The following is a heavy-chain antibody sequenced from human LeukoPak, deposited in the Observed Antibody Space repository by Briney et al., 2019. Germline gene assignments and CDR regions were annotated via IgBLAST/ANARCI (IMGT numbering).Heavy chain of an antibody. CDR2: IYYSGST. D-gene: IGHD1-1*01. V-gene: IGHV4-39*01. CDR1: GGSISSSSYY. CDR3: ARHNLPGWNLPVAAFDI. Sequence: PSETLSLTCTVSGGSISSSSYYWGWIRQPPGKGLEWIGSIYYSGSTYYNPSLKSRVTISVDTSKNQFSLKLSSMTAADTAVYYCARHNLPGWNLPVAAFDIWGQGTMVTVSS. J-gene: IGHJ3*02.